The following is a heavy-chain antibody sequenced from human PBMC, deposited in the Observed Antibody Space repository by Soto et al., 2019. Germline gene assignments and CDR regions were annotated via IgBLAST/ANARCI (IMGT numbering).Heavy chain of an antibody. CDR1: GGNFNGYD. V-gene: IGHV4-34*01. Sequence: PSGSLALTCAAYGGNFNGYDLGWIRQPPGKGLEWIGGINRSGSTNYNPSLKHLHTISVDTSKIQYALNLSSVPAPVTVVYNYASIIFGYRGQGTFGTRSS. CDR3: ASIIFGY. J-gene: IGHJ4*01. CDR2: INRSGST.